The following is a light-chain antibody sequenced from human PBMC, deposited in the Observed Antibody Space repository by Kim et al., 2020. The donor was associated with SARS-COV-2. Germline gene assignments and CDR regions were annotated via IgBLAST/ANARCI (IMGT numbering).Light chain of an antibody. J-gene: IGLJ3*02. V-gene: IGLV3-19*01. CDR3: NSRDSSGNRWV. Sequence: SELTQDPAVSVALGQTVRITCQGDSLRHYYATWYQQKPGQAPVIIFYAKNRRPSGIPDRFSGSSSGNTASLAITGAQAEDEADYYCNSRDSSGNRWVFGGGTQLTVL. CDR1: SLRHYY. CDR2: AKN.